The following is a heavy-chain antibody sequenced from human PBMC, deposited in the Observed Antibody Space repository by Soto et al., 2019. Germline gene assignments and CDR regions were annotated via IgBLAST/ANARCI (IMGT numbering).Heavy chain of an antibody. CDR1: GGSISSGDDF. CDR3: ARDRAKWKDYDYYGMDV. D-gene: IGHD1-20*01. J-gene: IGHJ6*02. Sequence: QVKLQESGPGLVKPSQTLSLTCTVSGGSISSGDDFWTWIRQPPGKGLEWIGYIYYSGSTYYNPSLKSRLTMSVDTSKKQFSVKLSSVTAADTAVYYCARDRAKWKDYDYYGMDVWGQGTTVTVSS. V-gene: IGHV4-30-4*01. CDR2: IYYSGST.